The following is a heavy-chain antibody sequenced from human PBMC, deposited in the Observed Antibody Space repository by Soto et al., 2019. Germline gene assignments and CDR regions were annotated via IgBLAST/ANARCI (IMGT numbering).Heavy chain of an antibody. D-gene: IGHD3-3*01. CDR3: ARARSSITIFGVVTSGPNPRTYWFDP. CDR1: GYTFTSYG. J-gene: IGHJ5*02. Sequence: QVQLVQSGAEVKKPGASVKVSCKASGYTFTSYGISWVRQAPGQGLEWMGWISAYNGNTNYAQKFQGRVTMTRNTSISTAYMELSSLRSEDTAVYYCARARSSITIFGVVTSGPNPRTYWFDPWGQGTLVTVSS. V-gene: IGHV1-18*01. CDR2: ISAYNGNT.